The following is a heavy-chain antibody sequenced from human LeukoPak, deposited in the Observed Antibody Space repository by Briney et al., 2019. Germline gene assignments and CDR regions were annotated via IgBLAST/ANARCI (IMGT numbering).Heavy chain of an antibody. D-gene: IGHD2-2*02. J-gene: IGHJ4*02. CDR2: ISAYNGNT. V-gene: IGHV1-18*01. CDR3: ARVIGYCSSTSCYTRGLDY. CDR1: GYTFTSYG. Sequence: ASVKVSCKASGYTFTSYGISWVRQAPGQGLEWMGWISAYNGNTNYAQKLQGRVTMTTDTSTSTAYMELRSLRSEDTAVYYCARVIGYCSSTSCYTRGLDYWGQGTLVTVSS.